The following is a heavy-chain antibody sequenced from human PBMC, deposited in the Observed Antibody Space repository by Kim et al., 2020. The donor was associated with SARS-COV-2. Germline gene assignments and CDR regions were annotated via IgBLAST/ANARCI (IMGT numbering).Heavy chain of an antibody. J-gene: IGHJ4*02. Sequence: AXVKVSCKASGYTFNSYGISWVRQAPGQXLXWMGWISAYNGNTNYAQKFQGRVTMTTDTSTSTAYMELRSLRSDDTAVYYCAREEMATTGGDYWGQGTRVTVSS. V-gene: IGHV1-18*01. CDR1: GYTFNSYG. CDR3: AREEMATTGGDY. D-gene: IGHD5-12*01. CDR2: ISAYNGNT.